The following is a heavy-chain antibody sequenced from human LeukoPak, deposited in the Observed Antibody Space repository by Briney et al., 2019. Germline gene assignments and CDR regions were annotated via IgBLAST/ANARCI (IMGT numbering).Heavy chain of an antibody. V-gene: IGHV6-1*01. J-gene: IGHJ5*02. CDR3: ARTRGGRISSSWYWVYNWFDP. CDR2: TYYRSKWYN. CDR1: GDSVSSNSAA. D-gene: IGHD6-13*01. Sequence: SQTLSLTCAISGDSVSSNSAAWNWIRQSPSRGLEWLGRTYYRSKWYNDYAVSVKSRITINPDTSKNQFSLQLNSVTPEDTAVYYCARTRGGRISSSWYWVYNWFDPWGQGTLVTVSS.